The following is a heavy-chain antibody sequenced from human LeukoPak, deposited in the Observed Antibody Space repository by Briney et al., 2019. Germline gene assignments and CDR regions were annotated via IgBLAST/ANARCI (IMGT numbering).Heavy chain of an antibody. CDR3: AKDAPDYYGSGVDY. J-gene: IGHJ4*02. V-gene: IGHV3-30*02. CDR1: GFTFSSYG. Sequence: GGSLRLSCAASGFTFSSYGMHWVRQAPGKGLEWVAFIRYDGSNKYYADSVKGRFTISRDNSKNTLYLQMNSLRAEDTAVYYCAKDAPDYYGSGVDYWGQGTLVTVSS. D-gene: IGHD3-10*01. CDR2: IRYDGSNK.